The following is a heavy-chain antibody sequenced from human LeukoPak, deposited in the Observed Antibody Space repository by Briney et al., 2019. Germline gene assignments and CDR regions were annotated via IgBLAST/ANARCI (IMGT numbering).Heavy chain of an antibody. D-gene: IGHD3-22*01. J-gene: IGHJ1*01. CDR1: GVLFSNYW. Sequence: PGGSLRLSCAASGVLFSNYWMHWVRQAPGKGLEWVTAISYDGSNKYYADSVKGRFTISRDNSKNTLYVQMNSLRAEDTAVYYCTTTINSGYYYATLEYFQHWGQGTLVTVSS. V-gene: IGHV3-30*03. CDR3: TTTINSGYYYATLEYFQH. CDR2: ISYDGSNK.